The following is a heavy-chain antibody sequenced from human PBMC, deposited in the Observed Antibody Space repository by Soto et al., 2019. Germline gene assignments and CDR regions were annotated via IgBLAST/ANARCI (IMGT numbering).Heavy chain of an antibody. CDR3: ARGLITGSHYSGGWYYFDS. V-gene: IGHV4-34*01. Sequence: PSETLSHTCAVYGESFSGHIWTWIRQTPGKGLQWIGQINHSGSASYNPSLKSRVTISVHTSNSQFSLELSSVTAADTAVYYCARGLITGSHYSGGWYYFDSWGQGTQVTVSS. CDR1: GESFSGHI. CDR2: INHSGSA. D-gene: IGHD6-19*01. J-gene: IGHJ4*02.